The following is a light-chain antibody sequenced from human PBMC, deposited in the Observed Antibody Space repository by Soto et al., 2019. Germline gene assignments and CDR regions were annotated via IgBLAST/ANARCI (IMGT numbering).Light chain of an antibody. CDR2: GAS. Sequence: EIVMTQSPATLSVSPGERATLSCRASQGVNDNLAWYQQKPGQAPRLLIYGASTRAPGVPVRISGSGSGTEFTLTISRLEPEDFAVYYCQQYGSSRLTFGGGTKVDIK. CDR3: QQYGSSRLT. J-gene: IGKJ4*01. V-gene: IGKV3-15*01. CDR1: QGVNDN.